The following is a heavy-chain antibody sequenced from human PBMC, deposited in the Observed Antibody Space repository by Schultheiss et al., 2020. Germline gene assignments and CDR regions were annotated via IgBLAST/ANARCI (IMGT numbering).Heavy chain of an antibody. CDR2: ISYDGSNK. CDR3: ARSSGSLIDY. Sequence: GGSLRLSCAASGFTFSSYAMHWVRQAPGKGLEWVAVISYDGSNKYYADSVKGRFTISRDNSKNTLYLQMNSLRAEDTAVYYCARSSGSLIDYWGQGTLVTVSS. CDR1: GFTFSSYA. V-gene: IGHV3-30-3*01. J-gene: IGHJ4*02. D-gene: IGHD3-22*01.